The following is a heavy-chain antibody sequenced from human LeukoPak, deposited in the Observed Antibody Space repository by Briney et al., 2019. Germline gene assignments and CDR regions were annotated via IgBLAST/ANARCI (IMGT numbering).Heavy chain of an antibody. J-gene: IGHJ4*02. CDR3: ARLSVWFGELSPQGFDY. V-gene: IGHV4-59*12. CDR1: GGSISSYY. D-gene: IGHD3-10*01. CDR2: IYYSGST. Sequence: KASETLSLTCTVSGGSISSYYWSWIRQPPGKGLEWIGYIYYSGSTNYNPSLKSRVTISVDTSKNQFSLKLSSVTAADTAVYYCARLSVWFGELSPQGFDYWGQGTLVTVSS.